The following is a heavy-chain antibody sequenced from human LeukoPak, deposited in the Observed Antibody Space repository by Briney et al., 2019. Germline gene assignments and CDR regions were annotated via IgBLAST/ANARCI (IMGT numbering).Heavy chain of an antibody. CDR2: IYYSGST. CDR1: GGSISSGGYY. CDR3: ARLHCSGGSCYDY. V-gene: IGHV4-31*03. J-gene: IGHJ4*02. D-gene: IGHD2-15*01. Sequence: SETLSLTCTVSGGSISSGGYYWSWIRQHPGKGLEWIGYIYYSGSTYYNPSLKSRVTISVDTSKNQFSLKLSSVTAADTAVYYCARLHCSGGSCYDYWGQGTLVTVSS.